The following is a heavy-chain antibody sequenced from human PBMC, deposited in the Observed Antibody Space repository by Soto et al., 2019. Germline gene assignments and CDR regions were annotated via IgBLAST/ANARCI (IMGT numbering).Heavy chain of an antibody. Sequence: GGSLRLSCAASGFTFSSYAMGWVRQGPGKGLEWVAVVSIGGSTHYADSVRGRFTISRDNSKNTLSLQMNSLTAEDTAVYFCAKRRGARGNFDYCGQGALVTVSS. CDR1: GFTFSSYA. D-gene: IGHD1-26*01. V-gene: IGHV3-23*01. CDR2: VSIGGST. CDR3: AKRRGARGNFDY. J-gene: IGHJ4*02.